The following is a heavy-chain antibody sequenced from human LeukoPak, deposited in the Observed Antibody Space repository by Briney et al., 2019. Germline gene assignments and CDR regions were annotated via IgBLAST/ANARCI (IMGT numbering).Heavy chain of an antibody. D-gene: IGHD1-20*01. V-gene: IGHV4-39*07. J-gene: IGHJ5*02. CDR1: GGSISSSSYY. CDR2: IYHSGST. Sequence: PSETLSLTCTVSGGSISSSSYYWGWIRQPPGKGLEWIGSIYHSGSTYYNPSLKSRVTISVDTSKNQFSLKLSSVTAADTAVYYCASGSITGRRSWFDPWGQGTLVTVSS. CDR3: ASGSITGRRSWFDP.